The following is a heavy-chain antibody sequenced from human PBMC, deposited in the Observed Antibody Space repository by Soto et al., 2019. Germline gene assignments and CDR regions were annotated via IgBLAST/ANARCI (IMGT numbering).Heavy chain of an antibody. V-gene: IGHV4-38-2*02. J-gene: IGHJ6*02. CDR3: ARDAIVVVTSNYYGMDV. Sequence: TSETLSLTCAVSGYSISSGYYWGWIRQPPGKGLEWIGSIYHSGSTYYNPSLKSRVTISVDTSKNQFSLKLSSVTAADTAVYYCARDAIVVVTSNYYGMDVWGQGTTVTVSS. CDR2: IYHSGST. D-gene: IGHD2-21*02. CDR1: GYSISSGYY.